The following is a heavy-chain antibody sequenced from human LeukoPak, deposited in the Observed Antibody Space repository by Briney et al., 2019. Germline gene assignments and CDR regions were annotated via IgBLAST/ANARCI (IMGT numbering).Heavy chain of an antibody. J-gene: IGHJ5*02. D-gene: IGHD3-22*01. CDR2: ISSSSSTI. CDR1: GFTFSSYS. Sequence: PGGSLRLSCAASGFTFSSYSMNWVRQAPGKGLEWVSYISSSSSTIYYADSVKGRFTISRDNAKNSLYLQMNSLRAEDTAVYYCARVDLTYYYDSSGYNWFDPWGQGTLVTVSS. CDR3: ARVDLTYYYDSSGYNWFDP. V-gene: IGHV3-48*01.